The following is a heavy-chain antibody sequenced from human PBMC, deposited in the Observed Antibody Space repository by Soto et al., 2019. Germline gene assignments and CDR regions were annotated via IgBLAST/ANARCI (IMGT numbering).Heavy chain of an antibody. Sequence: QVPLVQSGAEVKKPGASVKVSCKASGYTFTSYGISWVRQAPGQGLEWMGWISAYNGNTNYAQKLQGRVTMTTDTSTSTAYMELRSLRSDDTAVYYCARVIAAAGTVWYYYYGMDVWGQGTTVTVSS. D-gene: IGHD6-13*01. CDR1: GYTFTSYG. V-gene: IGHV1-18*01. CDR3: ARVIAAAGTVWYYYYGMDV. CDR2: ISAYNGNT. J-gene: IGHJ6*02.